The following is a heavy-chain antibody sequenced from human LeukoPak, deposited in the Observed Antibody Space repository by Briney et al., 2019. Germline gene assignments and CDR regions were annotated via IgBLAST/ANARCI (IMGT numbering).Heavy chain of an antibody. V-gene: IGHV3-21*01. J-gene: IGHJ5*02. Sequence: PGGSLSLSCAASGFTFSKHSMSWVRQAPGKGLEWVSLISSTGSDIYYADSVKGRFTISRDNAKNSLYLQMNSLRAEDTAVYYCAREFTVNWFDPWGQGTLVTVSS. CDR2: ISSTGSDI. D-gene: IGHD4-17*01. CDR3: AREFTVNWFDP. CDR1: GFTFSKHS.